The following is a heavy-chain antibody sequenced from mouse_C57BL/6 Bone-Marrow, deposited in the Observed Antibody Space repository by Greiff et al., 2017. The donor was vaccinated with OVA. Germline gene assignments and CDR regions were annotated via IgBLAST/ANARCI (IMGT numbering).Heavy chain of an antibody. CDR2: IDPENGDT. CDR1: GFNIKDDY. CDR3: TTGAYYSNFCVDY. V-gene: IGHV14-4*01. Sequence: EVQLQQSGAELVRPGASVKLSCTASGFNIKDDYMHWVKQRPEQGLEWIGWIDPENGDTEYASKFQGKATITADTSSKTAYLQLSSLTSEDTAVYYCTTGAYYSNFCVDYWGQGTTLTVSS. D-gene: IGHD2-5*01. J-gene: IGHJ2*01.